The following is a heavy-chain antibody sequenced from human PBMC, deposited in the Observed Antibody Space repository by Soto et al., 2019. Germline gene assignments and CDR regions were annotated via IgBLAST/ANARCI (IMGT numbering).Heavy chain of an antibody. Sequence: SETLSLTCAVSGGSISSGGYSWSWIRQPPGKGLEWIGYIYPSGSTYYNPSLKSRVTISIDRSKNQFSLWLTSVTAADTAVYYCARYTKGAYYFDYWGQGTLVTVSS. CDR3: ARYTKGAYYFDY. J-gene: IGHJ4*02. V-gene: IGHV4-30-2*01. D-gene: IGHD1-26*01. CDR1: GGSISSGGYS. CDR2: IYPSGST.